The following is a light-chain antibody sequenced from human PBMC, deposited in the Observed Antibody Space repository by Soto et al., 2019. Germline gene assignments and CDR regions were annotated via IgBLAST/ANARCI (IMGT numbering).Light chain of an antibody. CDR2: EVS. V-gene: IGLV2-14*01. J-gene: IGLJ2*01. CDR1: SSDVGGYKY. CDR3: SSHRITSAPHVV. Sequence: QSALTQPASVSGSPGQSITISCTGTSSDVGGYKYVSWYQQHPGKAPKIIIYEVSNRPSGVSNRFSGSKSGNTASLTISGLQADDGADYYCSSHRITSAPHVVFGGETKLTVL.